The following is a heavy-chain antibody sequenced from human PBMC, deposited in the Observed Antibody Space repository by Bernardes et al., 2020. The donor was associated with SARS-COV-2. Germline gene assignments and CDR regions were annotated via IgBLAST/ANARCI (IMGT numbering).Heavy chain of an antibody. V-gene: IGHV4-59*01. CDR1: GGSISSYY. Sequence: SETLSLTCTVSGGSISSYYWSWIRQPPGKGLEWIGYIYYSGSTNYNPSLKSRVTISVDTSKNQFSLKRSSVTAADTAVYYCARDGSAYFDYWGQGTLVTVSS. J-gene: IGHJ4*02. CDR3: ARDGSAYFDY. CDR2: IYYSGST.